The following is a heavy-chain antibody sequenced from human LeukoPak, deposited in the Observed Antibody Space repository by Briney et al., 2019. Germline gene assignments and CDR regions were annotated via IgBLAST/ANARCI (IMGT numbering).Heavy chain of an antibody. D-gene: IGHD3-16*02. V-gene: IGHV3-15*01. CDR1: GFTFSNAW. Sequence: GGSLRLSCAASGFTFSNAWMSWVRQAPGKGLEWVGRIKSKTDGGTTDYAAPVKGRFTISRDDSKNTLYLQMNSLKTEDTAAYYCTTVIRYYYYMDVWGKGTTVTVSS. J-gene: IGHJ6*03. CDR3: TTVIRYYYYMDV. CDR2: IKSKTDGGTT.